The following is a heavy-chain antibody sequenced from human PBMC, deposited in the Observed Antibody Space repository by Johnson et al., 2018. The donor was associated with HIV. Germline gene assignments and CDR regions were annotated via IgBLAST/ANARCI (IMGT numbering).Heavy chain of an antibody. D-gene: IGHD1-26*01. CDR1: GFTFDDYA. CDR2: ISWNSGSI. J-gene: IGHJ3*02. V-gene: IGHV3-9*01. CDR3: ARDGMRGATKDAFDI. Sequence: VQLVESGGGLVQPGRSLRLSCAASGFTFDDYAMHWVRQAPGKGLAWVSGISWNSGSIGYADSVKCRFTISRDNSKNTLYLQMNSLRAEDTALYYCARDGMRGATKDAFDIWGQGTMVTVSS.